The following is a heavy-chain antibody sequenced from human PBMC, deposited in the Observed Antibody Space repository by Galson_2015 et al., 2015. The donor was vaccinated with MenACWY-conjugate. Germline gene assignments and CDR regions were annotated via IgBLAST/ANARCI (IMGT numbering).Heavy chain of an antibody. D-gene: IGHD2/OR15-2a*01. Sequence: SLRLSCAASGFVFSDYYMTWVRQAPGKGLEWVANIKQDSTEKYYTASVKGRFTISRDNPKNSVFLQMNSLRAADTAVYYCARLPRGITFVVMAPWGQGTLVTVSS. J-gene: IGHJ5*02. V-gene: IGHV3-7*01. CDR1: GFVFSDYY. CDR3: ARLPRGITFVVMAP. CDR2: IKQDSTEK.